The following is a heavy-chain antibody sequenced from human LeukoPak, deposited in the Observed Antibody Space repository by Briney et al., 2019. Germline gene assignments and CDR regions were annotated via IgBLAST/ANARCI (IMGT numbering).Heavy chain of an antibody. Sequence: GSLRLSCAASGLTVTSNYMTWVRQAPGKGLEWVSVIYSDGSGGSTYYADSVKGRFTISRDNSKNTLYLQMNSLRVEDTAVYYCTRVRSPNWFDPWGQGTLVTVSS. D-gene: IGHD1-26*01. CDR2: IYSDGSGGST. J-gene: IGHJ5*02. V-gene: IGHV3-66*01. CDR1: GLTVTSNY. CDR3: TRVRSPNWFDP.